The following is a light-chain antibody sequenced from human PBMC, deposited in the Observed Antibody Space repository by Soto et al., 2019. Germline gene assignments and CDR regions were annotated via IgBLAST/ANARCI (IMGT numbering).Light chain of an antibody. V-gene: IGLV2-14*01. CDR3: SSYTTRATRV. CDR1: SSDVGGYNY. J-gene: IGLJ2*01. CDR2: DVT. Sequence: QSALTQPASVSGSPGQSITISCTGNSSDVGGYNYVSWYQQHPGKVPKLIIYDVTDRPSGVSNRYSGSKSGNTASLTISGLQAEDEADYYCSSYTTRATRVFGGGTQLTVL.